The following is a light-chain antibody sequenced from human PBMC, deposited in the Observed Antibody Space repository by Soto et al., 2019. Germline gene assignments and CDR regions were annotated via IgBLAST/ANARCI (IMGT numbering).Light chain of an antibody. CDR2: SAS. J-gene: IGKJ2*01. CDR3: QQYGSSPVT. V-gene: IGKV3-20*01. CDR1: QRVTSSS. Sequence: EIVLTQSPGTLSLSPGERATLSCTASQRVTSSSLAWYQQKPGQAPRLLISSASSRATGISDRFSGSGSGTDFTLTISRLEPEDLAVYYCQQYGSSPVTFGQGTKLEIK.